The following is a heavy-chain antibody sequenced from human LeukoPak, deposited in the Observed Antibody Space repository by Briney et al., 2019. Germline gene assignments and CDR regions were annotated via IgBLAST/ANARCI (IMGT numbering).Heavy chain of an antibody. V-gene: IGHV4-34*01. J-gene: IGHJ4*02. CDR2: INHSGST. CDR3: ASGGAYYDFWSGYYRASKFDY. CDR1: GGSFSGYY. Sequence: SETLSPTCAVYGGSFSGYYWSWIRQPPGKGLEWIGEINHSGSTNYNPSLKSRVTISVDTSKNQFSLKLSSVTAADTAVYYCASGGAYYDFWSGYYRASKFDYWGQGTLVTVSS. D-gene: IGHD3-3*01.